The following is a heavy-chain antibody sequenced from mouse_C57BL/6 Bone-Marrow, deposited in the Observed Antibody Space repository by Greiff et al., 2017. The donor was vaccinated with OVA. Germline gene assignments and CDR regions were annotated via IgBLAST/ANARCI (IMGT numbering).Heavy chain of an antibody. CDR1: GFSFNTYA. D-gene: IGHD2-1*01. V-gene: IGHV10-1*01. J-gene: IGHJ4*01. CDR2: IRSKSNNYAT. CDR3: VRLGNYRYYYAMDY. Sequence: EVQLVESGGGLVQPKGSLKLSCAASGFSFNTYAMNWVRQAPGKGLEWVARIRSKSNNYATYYADSVKDRFTISRDDSESMLYLQMNNLKTEDTAMYYCVRLGNYRYYYAMDYWGQGTSVTVSS.